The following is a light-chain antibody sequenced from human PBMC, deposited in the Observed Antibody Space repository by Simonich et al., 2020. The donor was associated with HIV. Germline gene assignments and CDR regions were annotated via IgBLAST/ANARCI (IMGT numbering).Light chain of an antibody. V-gene: IGKV3-15*01. J-gene: IGKJ1*01. CDR2: GAS. CDR3: QQYNSWPPWT. Sequence: EIVMTQSPATLSVSPGERATLSCRASQSVSSNLAWYQQKPGQAPRLLIYGASTRANGIPARFSGSGSGTEFTLTISSLQSEDSAVYSCQQYNSWPPWTFGQGTKVEIK. CDR1: QSVSSN.